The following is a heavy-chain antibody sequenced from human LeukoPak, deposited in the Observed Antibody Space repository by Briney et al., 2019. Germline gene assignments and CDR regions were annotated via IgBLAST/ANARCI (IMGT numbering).Heavy chain of an antibody. D-gene: IGHD1-26*01. J-gene: IGHJ3*02. CDR1: GFTFSSYS. V-gene: IGHV3-21*01. CDR2: ISSSSSYI. CDR3: ARDGTFHAFDI. Sequence: GGSLRLSYAASGFTFSSYSMNWVRQAPGKGLEWVSSISSSSSYIYYADSVKGRFTISRDNAKNSLYLQMNSLRAEDTAVYYCARDGTFHAFDIWGQGTMVTVSS.